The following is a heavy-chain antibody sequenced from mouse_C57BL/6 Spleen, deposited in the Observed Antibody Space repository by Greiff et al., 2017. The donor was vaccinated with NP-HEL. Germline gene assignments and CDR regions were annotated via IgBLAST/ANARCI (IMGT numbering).Heavy chain of an antibody. CDR2: INPGSGGT. CDR3: ARSGNREFDY. V-gene: IGHV1-54*01. D-gene: IGHD3-2*02. J-gene: IGHJ2*01. CDR1: GYAFTNYL. Sequence: QVQLQQSGAELVRPGTSVKVSCKASGYAFTNYLIEWVKQRPGQGLEWIGVINPGSGGTNYNEKFKGKATLTADKSSSTAYMQLSSLTSEDSAVYFCARSGNREFDYWGQGTTLTVSS.